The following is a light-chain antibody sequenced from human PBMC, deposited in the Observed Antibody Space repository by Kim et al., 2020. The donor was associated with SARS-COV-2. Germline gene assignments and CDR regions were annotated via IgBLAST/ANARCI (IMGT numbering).Light chain of an antibody. Sequence: QAATITCTGNNNNVGDQGTAWLQQHQGHPPKLLSFRNNNRPSGISERFSASTSGNTASLTITGLQPEDEADYYCSAWDSNLNTWMFGGGTQLTVL. J-gene: IGLJ3*02. V-gene: IGLV10-54*01. CDR1: NNNVGDQG. CDR3: SAWDSNLNTWM. CDR2: RNN.